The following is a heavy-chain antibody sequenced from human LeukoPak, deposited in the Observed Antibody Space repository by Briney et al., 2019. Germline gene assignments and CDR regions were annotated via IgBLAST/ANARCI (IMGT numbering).Heavy chain of an antibody. CDR3: ARDRRRLRGMNGDGDAFDI. V-gene: IGHV3-53*01. J-gene: IGHJ3*02. Sequence: GGSLRLSCAASGFSVGGNYISWVRQAPGKGLEWVSMIYSDGSIFHADSVKGRFTMSRDKSRNTLDLRMNSLRVEDTAVYFCARDRRRLRGMNGDGDAFDIWGQGTMVTVSS. D-gene: IGHD1-1*01. CDR2: IYSDGSI. CDR1: GFSVGGNY.